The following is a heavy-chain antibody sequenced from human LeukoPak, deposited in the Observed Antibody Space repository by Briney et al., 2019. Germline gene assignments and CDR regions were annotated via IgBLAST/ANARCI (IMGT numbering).Heavy chain of an antibody. CDR3: AKDYSSGWYLNY. CDR2: IRYDGGNK. V-gene: IGHV3-30*02. D-gene: IGHD6-19*01. CDR1: GFTFSSYG. Sequence: PGGSLRLSCAASGFTFSSYGMHWVRQVPGKGLEWVAFIRYDGGNKYYADSVKGRFTISRDNSKNTLYLQMNSLRAEDTAVYYCAKDYSSGWYLNYWGQGTLVTVSS. J-gene: IGHJ4*02.